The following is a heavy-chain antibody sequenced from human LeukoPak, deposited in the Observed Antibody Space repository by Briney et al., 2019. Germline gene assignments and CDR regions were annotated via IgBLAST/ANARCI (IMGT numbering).Heavy chain of an antibody. Sequence: GGSLRLSCAASGFTFSSYWMHWVRQAPGKGLVWVSRINSDGSSTSYADSVKGRFTISRDNAKNTLYLQMNSLRAEDTAVYYCAKPVVYADAFDIWGQGTMVTVSS. CDR1: GFTFSSYW. V-gene: IGHV3-74*01. CDR2: INSDGSST. J-gene: IGHJ3*02. D-gene: IGHD2-8*02. CDR3: AKPVVYADAFDI.